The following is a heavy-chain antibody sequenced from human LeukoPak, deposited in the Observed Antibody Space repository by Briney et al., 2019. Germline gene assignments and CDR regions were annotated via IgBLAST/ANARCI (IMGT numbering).Heavy chain of an antibody. CDR2: IIPIFGTT. J-gene: IGHJ4*02. Sequence: SVKVSCKTSEGTFSSYAISWVRQAPGQGLEWMGGIIPIFGTTNYAQKFQGRVTITADESTSTAYMELSSLRYEDTAVYYCARGPPKYYFDYWGQGTLVTVSS. CDR3: ARGPPKYYFDY. D-gene: IGHD2/OR15-2a*01. V-gene: IGHV1-69*13. CDR1: EGTFSSYA.